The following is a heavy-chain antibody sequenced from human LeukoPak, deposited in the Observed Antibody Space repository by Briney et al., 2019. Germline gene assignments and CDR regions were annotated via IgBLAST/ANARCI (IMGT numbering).Heavy chain of an antibody. V-gene: IGHV1-46*01. CDR2: INPSGGST. Sequence: ASVKVSCKASGYTFTSYYMHWVRQAPGQGLEWMGIINPSGGSTSYAQKFQGRVTMTRDTSTSTVYMELSSLRSEDTAVYYCARGTGWAIFGLQRVSYWFDPWGQGTLVTVSS. CDR3: ARGTGWAIFGLQRVSYWFDP. CDR1: GYTFTSYY. D-gene: IGHD3/OR15-3a*01. J-gene: IGHJ5*02.